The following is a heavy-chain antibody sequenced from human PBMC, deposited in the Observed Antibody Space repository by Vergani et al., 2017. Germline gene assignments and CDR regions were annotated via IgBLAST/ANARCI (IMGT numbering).Heavy chain of an antibody. J-gene: IGHJ6*02. V-gene: IGHV3-21*01. CDR3: ARDGVGATEYYYGMDV. Sequence: EVQLLESGGGLVQPGGSLRLSCAASGFTFSSYAMHWVRQAPGKGLEWVSSISSSSTYIYYADSVKGRFTISRDNAKNSLYLQMNSLRAEDTAVYYCARDGVGATEYYYGMDVWGQGTTVTVSS. D-gene: IGHD1-26*01. CDR1: GFTFSSYA. CDR2: ISSSSTYI.